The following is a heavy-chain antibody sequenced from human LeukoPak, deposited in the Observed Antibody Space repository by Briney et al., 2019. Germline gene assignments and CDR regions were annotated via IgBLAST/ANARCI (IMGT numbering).Heavy chain of an antibody. V-gene: IGHV1-2*02. CDR3: ARDEAGKGSSSSWYSGLFPSQTKRTSHFDY. CDR2: INPNSGGT. Sequence: ASVKVSCKASGYTFTGYYMHWVRQAPGQGLEWMGWINPNSGGTNYAQKFQGRVTMTTDTSTSTAYMELRSLRSDDTAVYYCARDEAGKGSSSSWYSGLFPSQTKRTSHFDYWGQGTLVTVSS. D-gene: IGHD6-13*01. J-gene: IGHJ4*02. CDR1: GYTFTGYY.